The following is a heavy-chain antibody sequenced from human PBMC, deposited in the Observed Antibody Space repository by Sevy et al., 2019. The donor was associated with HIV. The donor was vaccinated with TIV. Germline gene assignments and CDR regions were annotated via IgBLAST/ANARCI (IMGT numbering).Heavy chain of an antibody. CDR1: GFTFSSYW. Sequence: GGSLRLSCAASGFTFSSYWMSWVRQAPGKGLEWVANLKQGGSEKYYVDSVKGRFTISRDNAKNSLYLQMNSLRAEDTAVYYCARGGDDGAFDIWGQGTMVTVSS. J-gene: IGHJ3*02. CDR2: LKQGGSEK. D-gene: IGHD2-21*02. V-gene: IGHV3-7*01. CDR3: ARGGDDGAFDI.